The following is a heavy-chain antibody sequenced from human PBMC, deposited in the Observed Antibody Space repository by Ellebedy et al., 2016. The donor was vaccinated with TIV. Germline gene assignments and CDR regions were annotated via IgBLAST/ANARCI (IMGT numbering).Heavy chain of an antibody. D-gene: IGHD4-17*01. J-gene: IGHJ4*02. Sequence: GSLRLSXNVSGASIDRTSYYWSWIRQPPGKGLEWIASIYYSGTTHSNPSLRSRVTISVDTSKNHFSLKVAAMTAADTAVYYCARLTDGNYGNHFWGQGNLVTVSS. V-gene: IGHV4-39*02. CDR1: GASIDRTSYY. CDR3: ARLTDGNYGNHF. CDR2: IYYSGTT.